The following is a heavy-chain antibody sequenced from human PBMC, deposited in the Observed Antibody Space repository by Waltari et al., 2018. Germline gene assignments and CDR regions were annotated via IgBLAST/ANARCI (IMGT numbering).Heavy chain of an antibody. Sequence: QVQLVQSGAEVKKPGSSVKVSCKASGGTFSSYAISWVRQAPGQGLEWMGGVIPIFGTANYAQKFQGRVTMTADKATSTAYMELSSLRSEDTAVYYCARGDLSDPRNWFDPWGQGTLVTVSS. V-gene: IGHV1-69*14. D-gene: IGHD2-21*02. CDR1: GGTFSSYA. CDR3: ARGDLSDPRNWFDP. CDR2: VIPIFGTA. J-gene: IGHJ5*02.